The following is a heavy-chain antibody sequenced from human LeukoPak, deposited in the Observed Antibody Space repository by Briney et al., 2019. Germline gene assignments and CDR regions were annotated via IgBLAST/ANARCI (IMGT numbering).Heavy chain of an antibody. D-gene: IGHD6-19*01. J-gene: IGHJ6*02. V-gene: IGHV4-59*01. CDR3: ARDNSSGWYSGYYYYYGMDV. Sequence: SQTLSLTCTVSGGSISSYYLSWIRQPPGKGLEWIGYIYYSGSTNYNPSLKSRVTISVDTSKNQFSLKLSSVTAADTAVYYCARDNSSGWYSGYYYYYGMDVWGQGTTVTVSS. CDR2: IYYSGST. CDR1: GGSISSYY.